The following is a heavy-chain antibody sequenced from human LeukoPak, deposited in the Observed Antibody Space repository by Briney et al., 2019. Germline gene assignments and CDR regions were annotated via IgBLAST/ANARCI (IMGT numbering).Heavy chain of an antibody. D-gene: IGHD4-17*01. V-gene: IGHV4-31*03. CDR3: ASRVVYGDYLDY. CDR2: IYYTGST. CDR1: GDSISSGGYY. J-gene: IGHJ4*01. Sequence: SETLSLTCTVSGDSISSGGYYWSWIRQHPGKGLEWIGYIYYTGSTSYNPSLKSRVSISGDTSENQFSLKLSSVTAADTAVYYCASRVVYGDYLDYWGQGTLVTISS.